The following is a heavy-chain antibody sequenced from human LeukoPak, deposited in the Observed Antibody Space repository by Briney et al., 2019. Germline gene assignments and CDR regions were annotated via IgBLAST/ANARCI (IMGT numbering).Heavy chain of an antibody. CDR1: GYTFTGYY. V-gene: IGHV1-2*02. Sequence: GASVKVSCKASGYTFTGYYMHWVRQAPGQGPEWMGWINPNSGGTNYAQKFQGRVTMTRDTSISTAYMELSRLRSDDTAVYYCARDHDPIVLMVYARGGDAFDIWGQGTMVTVSS. CDR2: INPNSGGT. CDR3: ARDHDPIVLMVYARGGDAFDI. J-gene: IGHJ3*02. D-gene: IGHD2-8*01.